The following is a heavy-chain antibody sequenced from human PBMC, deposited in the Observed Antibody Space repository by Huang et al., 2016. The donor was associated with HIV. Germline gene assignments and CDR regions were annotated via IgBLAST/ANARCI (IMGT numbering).Heavy chain of an antibody. J-gene: IGHJ2*01. D-gene: IGHD2-21*01. CDR1: GGTFSSYA. Sequence: QVQLVQSGAEVKKPGSSVKVSCKASGGTFSSYAINWVRQAPGQGLEWVGGIIPIVGTANYAQKFQGRVTITADESTSTAYMELSSLRSEDTAVYYCARDKSGGDANWYFDLWGRGTLVTVSS. V-gene: IGHV1-69*01. CDR3: ARDKSGGDANWYFDL. CDR2: IIPIVGTA.